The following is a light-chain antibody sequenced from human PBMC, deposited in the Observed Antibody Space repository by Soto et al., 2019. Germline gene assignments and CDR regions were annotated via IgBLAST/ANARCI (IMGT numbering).Light chain of an antibody. J-gene: IGLJ1*01. V-gene: IGLV1-51*01. CDR2: DDN. CDR3: GSWDSSLSDYV. CDR1: SSNIGGNS. Sequence: QSVLTQPPSVSAAPGQKVTISRSGSSSNIGGNSVSWYQQLPGTAPKLLIYDDNKRPSGIPDRFSGSKSGTSATLGITGFQTGDEADYYCGSWDSSLSDYVLGNGTKVTVL.